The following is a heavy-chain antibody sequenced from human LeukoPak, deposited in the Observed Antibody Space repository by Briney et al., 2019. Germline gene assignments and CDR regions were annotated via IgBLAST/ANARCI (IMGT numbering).Heavy chain of an antibody. D-gene: IGHD3-10*01. CDR1: GYTFTGYY. CDR3: ASARYGSGSYRSHGIEDFQQ. CDR2: INPNSGGT. J-gene: IGHJ1*01. Sequence: ASVKVSFKASGYTFTGYYMHWVRQAPGQGLEWMGWINPNSGGTNYAQKFQGRDTMTRDTSISTAYMELSRLRSDDTAVYYCASARYGSGSYRSHGIEDFQQWGQGTLVTVSS. V-gene: IGHV1-2*02.